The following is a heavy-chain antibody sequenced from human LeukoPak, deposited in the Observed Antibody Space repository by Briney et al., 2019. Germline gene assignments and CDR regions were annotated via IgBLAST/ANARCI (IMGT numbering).Heavy chain of an antibody. D-gene: IGHD3-3*01. CDR2: ISGSGGST. CDR3: AKSFQLRPFDY. Sequence: GSLRLSCAASGFTFSSYAMSWVRQAPGKGLEWVSAISGSGGSTYYADSVKGRFTISRDNSKNTLYLQMNSLSADDTAVYYCAKSFQLRPFDYWGQGTLVTVSS. CDR1: GFTFSSYA. J-gene: IGHJ4*02. V-gene: IGHV3-23*01.